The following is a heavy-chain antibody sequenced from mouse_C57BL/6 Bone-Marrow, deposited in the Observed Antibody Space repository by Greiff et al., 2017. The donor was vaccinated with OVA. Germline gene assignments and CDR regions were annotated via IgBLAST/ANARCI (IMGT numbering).Heavy chain of an antibody. V-gene: IGHV6-6*01. CDR1: GFTFSDAW. D-gene: IGHD1-1*02. CDR2: IRNKANNHAT. CDR3: TRLRVGLAY. J-gene: IGHJ3*01. Sequence: EVKLVESGGGLVQPGGSMKLSCAASGFTFSDAWMDWVRQSPEKGLEWVAEIRNKANNHATYYAESVKGRFTISRDDSKSSVYLQMNSLRAEDTGIYYCTRLRVGLAYWGQGTLVTVSA.